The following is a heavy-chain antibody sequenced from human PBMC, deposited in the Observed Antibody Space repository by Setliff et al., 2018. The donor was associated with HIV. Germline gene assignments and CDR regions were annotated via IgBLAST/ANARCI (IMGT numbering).Heavy chain of an antibody. CDR3: ARVSRLHPFDP. V-gene: IGHV4-59*11. CDR1: GTSINSHY. CDR2: IYYTGIP. D-gene: IGHD2-15*01. J-gene: IGHJ5*02. Sequence: SETLSLTCTVSGTSINSHYWSWIRQTPGKELHWIGLIYYTGIPTYNPSLEGRITMSVDRSKNQFSLRLTSVTAADTAMYYCARVSRLHPFDPWGQGTLVTVSS.